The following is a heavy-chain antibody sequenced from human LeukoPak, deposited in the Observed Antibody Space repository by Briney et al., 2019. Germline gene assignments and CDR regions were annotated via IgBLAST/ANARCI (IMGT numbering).Heavy chain of an antibody. Sequence: GRSLRLSCAASGFTFSSYAMHWVRQAPGKGLEWVAAISYDGSNKYSADSVKGRFTISRDNSKNTLYLQMNSLRAEDTAVYYCARDEGWFDPWGQGTLVTVSS. CDR3: ARDEGWFDP. CDR1: GFTFSSYA. J-gene: IGHJ5*02. CDR2: ISYDGSNK. V-gene: IGHV3-30*14.